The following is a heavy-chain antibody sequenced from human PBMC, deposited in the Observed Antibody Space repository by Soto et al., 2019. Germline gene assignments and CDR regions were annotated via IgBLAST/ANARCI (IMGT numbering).Heavy chain of an antibody. CDR3: ARDRSTTYYYYGMDL. V-gene: IGHV3-30*04. J-gene: IGHJ6*02. D-gene: IGHD1-26*01. Sequence: PAESVTLSCAASGFSFGMHGIHWVRQAPGKGLKWIAGIAYDGKKHDYRDTMKGRLSTTRDNIKNTVYLQMNTLRDDDSAVYYCARDRSTTYYYYGMDLWGQGTTVTVSS. CDR1: GFSFGMHG. CDR2: IAYDGKKH.